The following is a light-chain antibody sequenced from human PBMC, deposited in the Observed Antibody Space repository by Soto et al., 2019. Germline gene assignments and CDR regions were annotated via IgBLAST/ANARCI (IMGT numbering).Light chain of an antibody. Sequence: EIVLTQSPGTLSLSPGQRATLSCRARQSVSSSDLAWYQQRPGQAPRLLIYGASRRATGIPDRFSGSGSGTDFTLTISRLEPEDFAVYYCQLYGASPKYTFGQGTKLEIK. CDR2: GAS. CDR1: QSVSSSD. V-gene: IGKV3-20*01. CDR3: QLYGASPKYT. J-gene: IGKJ2*01.